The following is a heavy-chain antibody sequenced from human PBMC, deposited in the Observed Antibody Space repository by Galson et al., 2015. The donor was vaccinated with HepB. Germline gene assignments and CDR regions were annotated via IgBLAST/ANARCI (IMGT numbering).Heavy chain of an antibody. J-gene: IGHJ4*02. CDR2: ISSVISII. CDR3: ARDSHSWFDY. V-gene: IGHV3-48*02. CDR1: GFTFSSYS. D-gene: IGHD6-13*01. Sequence: SLRLSCAASGFTFSSYSMNWVRQAPGKGLEWVSYISSVISIIYYADSVKGRFAISRDNAKNSLYLQMNSLRDEDTAVYYCARDSHSWFDYWGQGTLVTVSS.